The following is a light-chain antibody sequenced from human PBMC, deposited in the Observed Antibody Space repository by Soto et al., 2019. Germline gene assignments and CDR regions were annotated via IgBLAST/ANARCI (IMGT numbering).Light chain of an antibody. CDR3: FSYARSSARLV. CDR1: STDFENYNL. Sequence: QSALTQPASVSGSPGQSITISCTRSSTDFENYNLVSWYQHCPDKAPKLIIYEGTKRPSEISDRFSGSESDTTASLIISGLQPEDEADYYCFSYARSSARLVFGGGTKLTVL. CDR2: EGT. V-gene: IGLV2-23*01. J-gene: IGLJ2*01.